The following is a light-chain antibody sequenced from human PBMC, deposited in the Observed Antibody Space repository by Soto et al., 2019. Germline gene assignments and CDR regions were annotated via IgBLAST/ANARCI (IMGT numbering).Light chain of an antibody. J-gene: IGKJ1*01. Sequence: DIQMTQSPSPLSASVGDRVTITCRASQSISSWLAWYQQKPGKAPKLMIYDASSLESGVPSRFSGSGSGTDFTLADSGVQPYAFATYYCQPEYSYWPFVQGTKVEIK. CDR2: DAS. CDR1: QSISSW. V-gene: IGKV1-5*01. CDR3: QPEYSYWP.